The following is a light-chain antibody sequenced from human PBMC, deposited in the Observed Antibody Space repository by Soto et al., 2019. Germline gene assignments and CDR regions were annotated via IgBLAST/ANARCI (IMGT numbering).Light chain of an antibody. CDR2: DVS. Sequence: QSALTQPASVSGSPGQSITISCTGTSSDVGGYNYVSWYQQHPGKAPKLMIYDVSNRPSGVSNRFSGSKSGNTASPTISGLQAEDGADYYCTSYTSSSTYVFGTGTKVTVL. J-gene: IGLJ1*01. V-gene: IGLV2-14*01. CDR1: SSDVGGYNY. CDR3: TSYTSSSTYV.